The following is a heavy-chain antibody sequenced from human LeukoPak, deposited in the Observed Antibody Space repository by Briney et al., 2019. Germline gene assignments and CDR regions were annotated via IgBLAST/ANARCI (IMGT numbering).Heavy chain of an antibody. CDR2: IKSKTDGGTT. D-gene: IGHD3-10*01. V-gene: IGHV3-15*01. Sequence: GGSLRLSCAASGFTFSNVWMNWVRQAPGKGLEWVGRIKSKTDGGTTNYAAPVNGRFTISRDDSKNTLYLQMNSLRAEDTAVYYCAKERLGSAKEPEWTPDAFDIWGQGTMVTVSS. J-gene: IGHJ3*02. CDR3: AKERLGSAKEPEWTPDAFDI. CDR1: GFTFSNVW.